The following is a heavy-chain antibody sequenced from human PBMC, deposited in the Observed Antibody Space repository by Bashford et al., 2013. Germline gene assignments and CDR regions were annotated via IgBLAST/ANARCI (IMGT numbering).Heavy chain of an antibody. CDR2: IIPIFGTV. D-gene: IGHD3-9*01. V-gene: IGHV1-69*13. J-gene: IGHJ6*02. Sequence: SVKVSCKASGGTFSTFAISWVRQAPGPGLEWMGGIIPIFGTVNYAQKFQGRVTITADESTSTSYMEVSSLRSEDTAVYYCARGWNFDSIGSEYYYQNGMDVWGQGTTVTVSS. CDR1: GGTFSTFA. CDR3: ARGWNFDSIGSEYYYQNGMDV.